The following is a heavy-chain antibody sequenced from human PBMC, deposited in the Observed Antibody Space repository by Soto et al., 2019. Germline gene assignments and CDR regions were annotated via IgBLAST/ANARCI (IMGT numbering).Heavy chain of an antibody. D-gene: IGHD3-16*01. V-gene: IGHV4-61*01. CDR2: VHSSGIT. CDR1: GGSVSNDNFY. CDR3: ARGLTMGQLPSHFDH. J-gene: IGHJ5*02. Sequence: TLSLTCTVSGGSVSNDNFYWSWIRQPPGKGLEWIGNVHSSGITNYNPSLKRRVTISVDTSRNQFSLRLSSVTAADTAVYYCARGLTMGQLPSHFDHWGQGTLVTASS.